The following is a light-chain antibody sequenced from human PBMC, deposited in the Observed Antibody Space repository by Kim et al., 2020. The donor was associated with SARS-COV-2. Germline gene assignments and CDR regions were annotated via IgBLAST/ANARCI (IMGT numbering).Light chain of an antibody. V-gene: IGKV1-5*01. J-gene: IGKJ2*02. CDR1: QNINNW. CDR3: QQYYSYSPCT. Sequence: DIQMPQSPSTLSASVGDRITITCRASQNINNWLAWYQQKQGTAPKVVIYDASSLENGVPSRFSGSRSGTTFTLTINSLQPDDIATYYCQQYYSYSPCTFGQGTKLEI. CDR2: DAS.